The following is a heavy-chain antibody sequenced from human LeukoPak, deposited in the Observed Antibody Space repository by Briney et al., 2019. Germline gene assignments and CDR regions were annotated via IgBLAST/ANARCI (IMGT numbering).Heavy chain of an antibody. J-gene: IGHJ5*02. Sequence: GGSLRLSCAASGFTFSSYSMNWVRQAPGKGLEWVSYISSSSTIYYADSVKGRFTISRDNAKNSLYLQMNSLRDEDTAVYYCARDSTSCHNCNWFDPWGQGTLVTVSS. CDR1: GFTFSSYS. CDR2: ISSSSTI. CDR3: ARDSTSCHNCNWFDP. D-gene: IGHD2-2*01. V-gene: IGHV3-48*02.